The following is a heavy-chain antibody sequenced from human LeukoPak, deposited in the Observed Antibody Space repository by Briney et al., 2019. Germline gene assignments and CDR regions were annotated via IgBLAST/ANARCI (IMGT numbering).Heavy chain of an antibody. CDR1: GGSFSGYY. Sequence: SPSETLSLTCGVHGGSFSGYYWSWIRQPPGKGLEWIGEINHSGSTNYNPSLKSRVTISVDTSKNQFSLKLSSVTAADTAVYYCARGLHAPTTLDYWGQGTLVTVSS. V-gene: IGHV4-34*01. J-gene: IGHJ4*02. CDR3: ARGLHAPTTLDY. CDR2: INHSGST. D-gene: IGHD1-7*01.